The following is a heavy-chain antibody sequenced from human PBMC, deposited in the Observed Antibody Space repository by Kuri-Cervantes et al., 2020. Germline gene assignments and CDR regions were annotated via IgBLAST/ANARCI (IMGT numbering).Heavy chain of an antibody. D-gene: IGHD6-13*01. CDR1: GFTFSYYY. Sequence: GESLKISCAASGFTFSYYYMSWIRQAPGKGLEWVSYISSSGSTIYYADSVKGRFTISRDNAKNSLYLPMNSLRAEDTAMYYCARGRVGSSWHQSQGYWGQGTLVTVSS. V-gene: IGHV3-11*01. J-gene: IGHJ4*02. CDR3: ARGRVGSSWHQSQGY. CDR2: ISSSGSTI.